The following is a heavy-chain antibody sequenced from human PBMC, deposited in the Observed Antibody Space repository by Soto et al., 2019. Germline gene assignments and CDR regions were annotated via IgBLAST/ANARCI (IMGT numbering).Heavy chain of an antibody. D-gene: IGHD2-15*01. CDR2: IIPILGIA. CDR1: GGTFSSYT. J-gene: IGHJ2*01. Sequence: SVKVSCKASGGTFSSYTISWVRQAPGQGLEWMGRIIPILGIANYAQKFQGRVTITADKSTSTAYMELSSLRSEDTAVYYCARDFGDLGYCSGGSCYGRYFDLWGRGTLVTVS. CDR3: ARDFGDLGYCSGGSCYGRYFDL. V-gene: IGHV1-69*04.